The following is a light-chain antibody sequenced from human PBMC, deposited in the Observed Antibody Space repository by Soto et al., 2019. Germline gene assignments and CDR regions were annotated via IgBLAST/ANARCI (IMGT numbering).Light chain of an antibody. J-gene: IGKJ1*01. CDR1: QSVSSN. V-gene: IGKV3-15*01. Sequence: EIVMTQSPATLSVSPGERATLSCRASQSVSSNLAWYQQKPGQAPRRLIHGSSTRATGIPARFSGSGSGTEFTLTISSLQSEDGAVYYCQQYNNWPLAFGQGTKVEIK. CDR3: QQYNNWPLA. CDR2: GSS.